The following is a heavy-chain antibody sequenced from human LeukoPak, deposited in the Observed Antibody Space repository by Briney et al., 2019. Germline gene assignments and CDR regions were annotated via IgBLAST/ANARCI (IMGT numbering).Heavy chain of an antibody. CDR3: ARVTGTYSWWFDP. J-gene: IGHJ5*02. V-gene: IGHV3-30*02. Sequence: GGSLRLSCAASGFTFSTYDMHWVRQAQAPGKGLEWVAFIRYDGRNKYYADSVKGRFTISRDNAKNSLYLQMNSLRAEDTAVYYCARVTGTYSWWFDPWGQGTLVTVSS. CDR2: IRYDGRNK. CDR1: GFTFSTYD. D-gene: IGHD1-7*01.